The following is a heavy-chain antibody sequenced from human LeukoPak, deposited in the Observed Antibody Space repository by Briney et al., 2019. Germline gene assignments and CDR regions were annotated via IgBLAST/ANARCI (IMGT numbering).Heavy chain of an antibody. CDR3: ARDSSGWYSEYWFDP. D-gene: IGHD6-19*01. CDR2: ISSSGSTI. V-gene: IGHV3-48*03. CDR1: GFTFGSFA. Sequence: PGGSLRLSCEASGFTFGSFAMYWVRQAPGKGLEWVSYISSSGSTIYYADSVKGRFTISRDNAKNSLYLQMNSLRAEDTAVYYCARDSSGWYSEYWFDPWGQGTLVTVSS. J-gene: IGHJ5*02.